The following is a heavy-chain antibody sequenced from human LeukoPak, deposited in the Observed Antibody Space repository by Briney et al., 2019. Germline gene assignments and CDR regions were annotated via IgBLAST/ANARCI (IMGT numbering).Heavy chain of an antibody. J-gene: IGHJ6*03. CDR1: GGSISSGSYY. D-gene: IGHD3-22*01. V-gene: IGHV4-61*02. CDR2: IYTSGST. CDR3: ARAPYYYDSSGPWDHYYYMDV. Sequence: SSQTLSLTCTVSGGSISSGSYYWSWIRQPAGKGLEWTGRIYTSGSTNYNPSLKSRVTISVDTSKNQFSLKLSSVTAADTAVYYCARAPYYYDSSGPWDHYYYMDVWGKGTTVTVSS.